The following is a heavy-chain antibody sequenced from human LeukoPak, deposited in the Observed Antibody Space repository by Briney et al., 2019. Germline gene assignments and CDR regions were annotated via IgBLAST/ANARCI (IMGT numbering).Heavy chain of an antibody. J-gene: IGHJ6*03. Sequence: GGSLRLSCAASGFTFSSYGMHWVRQAPGKGLEWVAFIRYDGSNKYYADSVKGRFTISRDNSKNTLYLQMNSLRAEDTAVYYCAKDDYSKYYYYYYYMDVWGKGTTVTVSS. CDR3: AKDDYSKYYYYYYYMDV. V-gene: IGHV3-30*02. CDR2: IRYDGSNK. D-gene: IGHD4-11*01. CDR1: GFTFSSYG.